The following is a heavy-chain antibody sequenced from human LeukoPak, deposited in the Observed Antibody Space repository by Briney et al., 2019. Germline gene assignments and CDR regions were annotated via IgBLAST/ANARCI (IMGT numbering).Heavy chain of an antibody. CDR2: ISYDGSNK. CDR3: AKASSGSYEGDY. J-gene: IGHJ4*02. Sequence: GGSLRLSCAASGFTFSSYGMHWVRQAPGKGLEWGAVISYDGSNKYYADSVKGRFTISRDNSKNTLYLQMNSLRAEDTAVYYCAKASSGSYEGDYWGQGTLVTVSS. CDR1: GFTFSSYG. V-gene: IGHV3-30*18. D-gene: IGHD1-26*01.